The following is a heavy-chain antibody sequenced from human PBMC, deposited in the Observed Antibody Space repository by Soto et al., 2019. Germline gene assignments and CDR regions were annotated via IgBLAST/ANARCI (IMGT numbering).Heavy chain of an antibody. D-gene: IGHD4-17*01. CDR2: IYYSGST. Sequence: SETLSLTCTVSGGSISSYYWSWIRQPPGKGLEWIGYIYYSGSTNYNPSLKSRVTISVDTSKNQFSLKLSSVTAADTAVYYCARVGLGDYDLYYFDYWGQGTLVTISS. CDR3: ARVGLGDYDLYYFDY. J-gene: IGHJ4*02. CDR1: GGSISSYY. V-gene: IGHV4-59*01.